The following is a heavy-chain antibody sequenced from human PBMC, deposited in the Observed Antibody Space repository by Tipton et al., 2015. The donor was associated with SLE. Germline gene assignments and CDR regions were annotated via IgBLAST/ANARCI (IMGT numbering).Heavy chain of an antibody. V-gene: IGHV4-4*02. CDR2: IYRTGRA. D-gene: IGHD2-8*01. J-gene: IGHJ4*02. Sequence: SLRLSCAASSGSVSSSDWWSWVRPPPGKGLEWIGEIYRTGRATYNPSLKSRDTISMDKSKDQFSLNLASVTPADTAVYYCARNGLYSLDYRGQGTLVSGSS. CDR1: SGSVSSSDW. CDR3: ARNGLYSLDY.